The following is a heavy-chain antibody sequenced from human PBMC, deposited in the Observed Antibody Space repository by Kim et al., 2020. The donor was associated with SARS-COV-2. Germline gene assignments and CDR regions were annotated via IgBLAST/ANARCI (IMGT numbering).Heavy chain of an antibody. D-gene: IGHD6-13*01. CDR1: GGTFSSYA. CDR3: ARGLYSSSWYKP. V-gene: IGHV1-69*13. Sequence: ASVKVSCKASGGTFSSYAISWVRQAPGQGLEWMGGIIPIFGTANYAQKFQGRVTITADESTSTAYMELSSLRSEDTAVYYCARGLYSSSWYKPWGQGTLVTVSS. J-gene: IGHJ5*02. CDR2: IIPIFGTA.